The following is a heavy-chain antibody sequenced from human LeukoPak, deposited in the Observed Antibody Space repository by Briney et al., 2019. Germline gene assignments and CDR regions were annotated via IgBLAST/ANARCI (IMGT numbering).Heavy chain of an antibody. CDR2: IWYDGSNK. CDR1: GFTFSSYG. V-gene: IGHV3-33*01. Sequence: GGSLRLSCAASGFTFSSYGMHWVRQAPGKGLEWVAVIWYDGSNKHYADSVKGRFTISRDNSKNTLYLQMNSLRAEDTAVYYCARGMAAAGPAFDYWGQGTLVTVSS. D-gene: IGHD6-13*01. J-gene: IGHJ4*02. CDR3: ARGMAAAGPAFDY.